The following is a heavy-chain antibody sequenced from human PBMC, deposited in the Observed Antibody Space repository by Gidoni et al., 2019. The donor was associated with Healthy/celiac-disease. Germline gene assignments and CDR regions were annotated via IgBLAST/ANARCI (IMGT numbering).Heavy chain of an antibody. CDR3: ARIVVGNWFDP. CDR2: IYPGASDT. CDR1: GYSFTSYW. D-gene: IGHD3-22*01. J-gene: IGHJ5*02. Sequence: EVQLVQSGAEVKTPGESLKISCQGSGYSFTSYWIGWVRQMPGKGLAWIGIIYPGASDTISSPSFQGQVTISADKSISTAYLQWSSLKASDTAMYYCARIVVGNWFDPWGQGTLVTVSS. V-gene: IGHV5-51*03.